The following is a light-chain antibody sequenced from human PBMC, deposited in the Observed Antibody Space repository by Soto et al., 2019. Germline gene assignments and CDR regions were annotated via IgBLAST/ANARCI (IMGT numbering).Light chain of an antibody. CDR1: SGHSSNA. Sequence: QLVLTQSPSASASMGASVKLTCTLSSGHSSNAIVWHQQQPEKGPRYLMKINSDGSHSQGDGIPDRFSGSSSGAERYLTISSLQSEDEADYYCQTWGTGFWVFRGGIK. J-gene: IGLJ3*02. CDR2: INSDGSH. V-gene: IGLV4-69*01. CDR3: QTWGTGFWV.